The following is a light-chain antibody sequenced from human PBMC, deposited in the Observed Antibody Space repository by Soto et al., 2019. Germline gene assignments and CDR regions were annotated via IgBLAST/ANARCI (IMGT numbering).Light chain of an antibody. CDR3: TSYAGGNNV. J-gene: IGLJ1*01. CDR2: EVN. CDR1: SSDIGGYNY. Sequence: QSALTQPPSASGSPGQSVTISCTGNSSDIGGYNYVSWYQQHPGKVPKLMVYEVNKRPSGVPDRFSGSKSGNTASLTVSGVQAEDEADYYCTSYAGGNNVFGTGTKVTVL. V-gene: IGLV2-8*01.